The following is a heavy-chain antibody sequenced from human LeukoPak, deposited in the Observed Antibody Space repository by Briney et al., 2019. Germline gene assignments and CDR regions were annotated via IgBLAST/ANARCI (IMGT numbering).Heavy chain of an antibody. CDR1: GDSISSYY. Sequence: SETLSLTCSAFGDSISSYYWSWIRQPPGKGLDWISYMDYSGSTNYNPSLKSRVTISVDTSKNQFSLKLNSVTAADTAVYYCARVRGGPTNRLAFDYWGQGTLVTVSS. CDR2: MDYSGST. D-gene: IGHD3-10*01. V-gene: IGHV4-59*01. CDR3: ARVRGGPTNRLAFDY. J-gene: IGHJ4*02.